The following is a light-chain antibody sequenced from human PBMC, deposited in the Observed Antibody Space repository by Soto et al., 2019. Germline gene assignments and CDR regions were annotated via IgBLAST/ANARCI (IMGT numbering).Light chain of an antibody. CDR3: ATWDDSLNGLYV. Sequence: QSVLTQPPSASGTPGQSVTISCSGSTSNIGSKTVSWYQQVPGAAPKLLIYSTNQWPSGVPDRFSGSKSGTSAYLTISGLQAADEADYYCATWDDSLNGLYVFGPGTKLTVL. CDR1: TSNIGSKT. CDR2: STN. J-gene: IGLJ1*01. V-gene: IGLV1-44*01.